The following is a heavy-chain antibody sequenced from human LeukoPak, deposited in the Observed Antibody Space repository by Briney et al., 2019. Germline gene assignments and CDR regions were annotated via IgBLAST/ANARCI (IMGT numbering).Heavy chain of an antibody. Sequence: PSETLSLTCTVSGGSISSSSYYWSWIRQPPGKGLGWIGYIYYSGSTNYNPSLKSRVTISVDTSKNQFSLKLSSVTAADTAVYYCARAPPLGSGLWYFDYWGQGTLVTVSS. CDR1: GGSISSSSYY. CDR3: ARAPPLGSGLWYFDY. CDR2: IYYSGST. D-gene: IGHD6-19*01. V-gene: IGHV4-61*01. J-gene: IGHJ4*02.